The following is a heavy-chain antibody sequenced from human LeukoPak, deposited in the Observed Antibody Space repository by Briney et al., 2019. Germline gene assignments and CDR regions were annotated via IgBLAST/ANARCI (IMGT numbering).Heavy chain of an antibody. CDR2: IYYSGST. CDR1: GGSISSGDHY. CDR3: ARHGGYSSSWYSFDY. Sequence: SETLSLTCSVSGGSISSGDHYWTWIRQPPGKGLEWIGYIYYSGSTYYNPSLKSRVNILVDTSKNQFSLKLSSVTAADTAVYYCARHGGYSSSWYSFDYWGQGTLVTVSS. V-gene: IGHV4-30-4*08. J-gene: IGHJ4*02. D-gene: IGHD6-13*01.